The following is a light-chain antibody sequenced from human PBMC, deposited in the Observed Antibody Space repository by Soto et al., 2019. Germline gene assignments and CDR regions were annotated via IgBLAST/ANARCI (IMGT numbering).Light chain of an antibody. V-gene: IGKV1-5*01. J-gene: IGKJ1*01. Sequence: DIHMPQSPSTLPASVGDSFPITCRASQSISNWLAWYQQKPGKDPNLLIYDASSLQSGVPSRFSGSGFGTEFTLTISSLQPGDFATYYCQQYSSRSTVGQGNKVDIK. CDR2: DAS. CDR1: QSISNW. CDR3: QQYSSRST.